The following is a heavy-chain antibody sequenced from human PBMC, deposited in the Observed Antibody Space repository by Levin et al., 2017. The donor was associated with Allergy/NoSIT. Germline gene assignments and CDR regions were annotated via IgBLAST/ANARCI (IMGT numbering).Heavy chain of an antibody. V-gene: IGHV4-4*02. CDR1: GVSIRSSDW. J-gene: IGHJ4*02. CDR3: AKRNREFDS. CDR2: IFHSGST. Sequence: SETLSLTCTVSGVSIRSSDWWSWVRQPPGKGLEWLGEIFHSGSTNYNPSLRSRVTMSVDKSTNQFSLKLTALTAADTAVYYCAKRNREFDSWGQGTLVTVSS. D-gene: IGHD1-26*01.